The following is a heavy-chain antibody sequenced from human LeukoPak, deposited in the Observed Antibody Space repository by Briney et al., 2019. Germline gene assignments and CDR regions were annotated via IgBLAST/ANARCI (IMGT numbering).Heavy chain of an antibody. J-gene: IGHJ5*02. CDR2: IIPIFGTA. CDR3: ARGPGGKTLNNWFDP. Sequence: EASVKVSRKASGGTFSSYAISWVRQAPGQGLEWMGGIIPIFGTANYAQKFQGRVTITADESTSTAYMELSSPRSEDTAVYYCARGPGGKTLNNWFDPWGQGTLVTVSS. CDR1: GGTFSSYA. V-gene: IGHV1-69*13. D-gene: IGHD3-16*01.